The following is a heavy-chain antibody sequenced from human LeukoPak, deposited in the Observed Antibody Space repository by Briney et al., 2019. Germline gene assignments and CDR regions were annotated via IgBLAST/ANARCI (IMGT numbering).Heavy chain of an antibody. CDR1: GFTFSNYG. CDR3: AKGYYYGSGSFDY. CDR2: ISYDGSNE. D-gene: IGHD3-10*01. Sequence: GGSPRLSCAASGFTFSNYGMHWVRQAPGKGLEWVAAISYDGSNEYYADSVKGRFTISRDNSKNTLYLQMNSLRAEDTAVYYCAKGYYYGSGSFDYWGQGTLVTVSS. J-gene: IGHJ4*02. V-gene: IGHV3-30*18.